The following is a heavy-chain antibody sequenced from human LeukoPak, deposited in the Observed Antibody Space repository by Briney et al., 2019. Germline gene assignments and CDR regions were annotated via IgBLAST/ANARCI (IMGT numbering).Heavy chain of an antibody. CDR1: GGSISSSY. D-gene: IGHD5-12*01. CDR2: IYYSGST. V-gene: IGHV4-59*08. CDR3: ARHSNSGYADRFDP. J-gene: IGHJ5*02. Sequence: SETLSLTCTVSGGSISSSYWSWIRQPPGKGLEWIGYIYYSGSTNYNPSLKRRVTISVDTSKNQFSLKLSSVTAADTAVYYCARHSNSGYADRFDPWGQGTLVTVSS.